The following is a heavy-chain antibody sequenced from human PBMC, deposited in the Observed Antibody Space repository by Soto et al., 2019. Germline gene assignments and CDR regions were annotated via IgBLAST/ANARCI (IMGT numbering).Heavy chain of an antibody. Sequence: SETLSLTCAVSGGSISSGGYSWSWIRQPPGKGLEWIGYIYHSGSTYYNPSLKSRVTISVDRSKNQFSLKLSSVTAADTAVYYCARVTSGAFDIWGQGTMVTVS. J-gene: IGHJ3*02. V-gene: IGHV4-30-2*01. D-gene: IGHD4-17*01. CDR3: ARVTSGAFDI. CDR2: IYHSGST. CDR1: GGSISSGGYS.